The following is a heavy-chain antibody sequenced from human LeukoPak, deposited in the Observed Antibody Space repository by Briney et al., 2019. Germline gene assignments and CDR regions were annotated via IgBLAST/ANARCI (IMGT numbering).Heavy chain of an antibody. CDR3: ARAPLWFGELWGHYFDY. V-gene: IGHV1-69*05. Sequence: SVKVSCKASGGTFSSYAISWVRQAPGQGLEWMGRIIPIFGTANYAQKFQGRVTITTDESTSTAYMELSSLRSEDTAVYYCARAPLWFGELWGHYFDYWGQGNLVTVSS. D-gene: IGHD3-10*01. CDR1: GGTFSSYA. CDR2: IIPIFGTA. J-gene: IGHJ4*02.